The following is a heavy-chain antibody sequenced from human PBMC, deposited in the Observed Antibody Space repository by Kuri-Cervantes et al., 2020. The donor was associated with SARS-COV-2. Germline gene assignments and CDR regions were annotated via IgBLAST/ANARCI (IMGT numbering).Heavy chain of an antibody. V-gene: IGHV4-59*01. CDR3: AREHIVRVSGGWFDP. CDR1: GGSISSYY. Sequence: SESLSLTCAVYGGSISSYYWSWIRQPPGKGLEWIGDIYYSGSTNYNPSLKSRVTISVDTSKNQFSLKLSSVTAADTAVYYFAREHIVRVSGGWFDPWGQGTLVTVSS. J-gene: IGHJ5*02. D-gene: IGHD5-12*01. CDR2: IYYSGST.